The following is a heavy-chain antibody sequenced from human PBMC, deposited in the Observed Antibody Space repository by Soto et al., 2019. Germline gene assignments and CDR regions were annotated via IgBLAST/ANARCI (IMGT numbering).Heavy chain of an antibody. J-gene: IGHJ6*02. V-gene: IGHV4-4*02. CDR2: IYHSGST. D-gene: IGHD3-10*01. Sequence: PSETLSLTCAVSGGSISSSNWWSWVRQPPGKGLEWIGEIYHSGSTNYNPSLKSRVTISVDKSKNQFSLKLSSVTAADTAVYYCARDQDTTGSGSYYNSYYYGMDVWGQGTTVTVSS. CDR1: GGSISSSNW. CDR3: ARDQDTTGSGSYYNSYYYGMDV.